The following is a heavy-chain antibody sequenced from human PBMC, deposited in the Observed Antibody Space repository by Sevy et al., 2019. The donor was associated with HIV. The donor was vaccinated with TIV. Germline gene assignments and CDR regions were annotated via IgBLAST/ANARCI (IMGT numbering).Heavy chain of an antibody. D-gene: IGHD2-2*01. CDR2: ISSSSSYI. J-gene: IGHJ4*02. V-gene: IGHV3-21*01. Sequence: GGSLRLSCVASGFTFSSYTMNWVRQAPGKGLEWVSSISSSSSYIFYADSVKGRFTISTDNAKNSLYLQMKSLRDEDTAVYYCARGGCTSSSCYLFDYWGQGTLITVSS. CDR1: GFTFSSYT. CDR3: ARGGCTSSSCYLFDY.